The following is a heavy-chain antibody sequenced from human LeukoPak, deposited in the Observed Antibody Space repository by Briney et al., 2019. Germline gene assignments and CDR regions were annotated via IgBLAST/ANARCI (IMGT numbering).Heavy chain of an antibody. CDR2: INSDGSST. D-gene: IGHD6-19*01. V-gene: IGHV3-74*01. CDR3: ARRSGSAYGMDV. CDR1: GFTFSSNW. Sequence: PGGSLRLSCAASGFTFSSNWMHWVHQAPGKGLVWVSRINSDGSSTSYADSVKGRFTISRDNAKNTVYLQMNSLRAEDTAVYYCARRSGSAYGMDVWGQGTTVTVSS. J-gene: IGHJ6*02.